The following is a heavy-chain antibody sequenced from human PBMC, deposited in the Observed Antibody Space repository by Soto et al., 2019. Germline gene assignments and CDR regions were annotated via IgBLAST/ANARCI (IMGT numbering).Heavy chain of an antibody. D-gene: IGHD1-1*01. CDR1: GGTFRNYP. V-gene: IGHV1-69*02. Sequence: QVQLVQSGTEVKKPGSSVKVSCKASGGTFRNYPINWVRQAPGQGLEWMGSIFPLTDIPDYAQNFQARLTISADKSTSTAYMELSALTSDDTAMYFCARSTLVVLNYFESWGQGTLVTVSS. CDR3: ARSTLVVLNYFES. J-gene: IGHJ4*02. CDR2: IFPLTDIP.